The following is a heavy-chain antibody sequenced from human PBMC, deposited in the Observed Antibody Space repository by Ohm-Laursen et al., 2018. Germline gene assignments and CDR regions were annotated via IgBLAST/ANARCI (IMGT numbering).Heavy chain of an antibody. J-gene: IGHJ4*02. D-gene: IGHD3-22*01. CDR2: MNPNSGNT. CDR3: ARGGNHYYDSSGYDD. Sequence: SSVKVSCKASGYTFTSYDINWVRQATGQGLEWMGWMNPNSGNTGYAQKFQGRVTMTRNTSISTAYMELSSLRSEDTAVYYCARGGNHYYDSSGYDDWGQGTLVTVSS. CDR1: GYTFTSYD. V-gene: IGHV1-8*01.